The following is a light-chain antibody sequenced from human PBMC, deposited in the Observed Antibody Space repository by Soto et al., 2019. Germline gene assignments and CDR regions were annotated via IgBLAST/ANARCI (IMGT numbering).Light chain of an antibody. V-gene: IGLV4-69*01. Sequence: QLVLTQSPSASASLGASVKLTCTLSSGHSNYAIAWHQQQPEKGPRYLMKVNSDGSHSKGDGIPDRFSGSSSGAERYLTISSLQSEDEADYYCQTWGTGLWVFGGGTKLTVL. CDR1: SGHSNYA. CDR2: VNSDGSH. CDR3: QTWGTGLWV. J-gene: IGLJ3*02.